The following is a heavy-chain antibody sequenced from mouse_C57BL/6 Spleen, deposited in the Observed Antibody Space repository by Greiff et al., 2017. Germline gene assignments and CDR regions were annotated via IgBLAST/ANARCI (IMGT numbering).Heavy chain of an antibody. J-gene: IGHJ2*01. Sequence: EVQLQESGPGLVKPSQSLSLTCSVTGYSITSGYYWNWIRQFPGNKLEWMGYISYDGSNNYNPSLKNRISITRDTSKNQFFLKLNSVTTEDTATYYCARDEGLGGFDYWGQGTTLTVSS. D-gene: IGHD4-1*01. CDR3: ARDEGLGGFDY. CDR2: ISYDGSN. V-gene: IGHV3-6*01. CDR1: GYSITSGYY.